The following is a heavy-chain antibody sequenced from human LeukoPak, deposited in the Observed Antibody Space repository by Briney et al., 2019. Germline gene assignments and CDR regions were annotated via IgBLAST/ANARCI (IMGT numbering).Heavy chain of an antibody. V-gene: IGHV1-8*02. D-gene: IGHD1-26*01. CDR1: GYTFTGYY. J-gene: IGHJ6*02. CDR3: ARGTPGSGSYYYYGMDV. Sequence: ASVKVSCKASGYTFTGYYMHWVRQAPGQGLEWMGWMNPNSGNTGYAQKFQGRVTMTRNTSISTAYMELSSLRSEDTAVYYCARGTPGSGSYYYYGMDVWGQGTTVTVSS. CDR2: MNPNSGNT.